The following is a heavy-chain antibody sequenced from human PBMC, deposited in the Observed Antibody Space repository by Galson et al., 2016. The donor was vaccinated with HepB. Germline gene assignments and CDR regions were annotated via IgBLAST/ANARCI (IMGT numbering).Heavy chain of an antibody. CDR2: INVYNGNA. CDR1: GYTFTNYG. J-gene: IGHJ6*02. Sequence: SVKVSCKASGYTFTNYGISWVRQAPGHGLEWMGWINVYNGNAINAPNFWGRVSMTMDTSTKTTYMELRSLRSDDTAVYYCAKDTYDVLTGYYRGRVGMDVWGQGTTIIVSS. D-gene: IGHD3/OR15-3a*01. V-gene: IGHV1-18*01. CDR3: AKDTYDVLTGYYRGRVGMDV.